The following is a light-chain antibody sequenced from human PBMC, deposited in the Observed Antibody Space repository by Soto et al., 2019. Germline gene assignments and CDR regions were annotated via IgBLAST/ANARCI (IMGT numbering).Light chain of an antibody. J-gene: IGKJ4*01. Sequence: VMTQSPTTPSVSPGERATLSCRASHSVGSNLAWYQQNPGQAPRLLIYGASTRATGVPARFSGSGSATQFTLTISSLQSEDFGFYYCQQYKQWPVAFGGGTKVEIK. CDR2: GAS. CDR3: QQYKQWPVA. CDR1: HSVGSN. V-gene: IGKV3-15*01.